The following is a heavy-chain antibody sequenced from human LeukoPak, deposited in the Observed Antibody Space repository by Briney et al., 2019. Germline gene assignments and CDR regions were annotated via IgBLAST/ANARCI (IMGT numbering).Heavy chain of an antibody. CDR3: ARGLVLGAFDI. J-gene: IGHJ3*02. D-gene: IGHD2-15*01. Sequence: PRGALRLAGAASGFTCGSYRMNGVRQTPGKGLEYVSVISSNGGSTYYANSVKGRFAISRDNSKNTLYLQMGSLRAEDMAVYYCARGLVLGAFDIWGQGRMVTVSS. V-gene: IGHV3-64*01. CDR2: ISSNGGST. CDR1: GFTCGSYR.